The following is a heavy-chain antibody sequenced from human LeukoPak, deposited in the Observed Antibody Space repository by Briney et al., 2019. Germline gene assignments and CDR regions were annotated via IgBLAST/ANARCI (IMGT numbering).Heavy chain of an antibody. CDR2: THYSGST. CDR1: GDSIRNH. V-gene: IGHV4-59*07. Sequence: SDTLSLPCTVSGDSIRNHWSWIRQPSGKGLEGIGYTHYSGSTTYNPSLRSRVTVSLDKYNNQFSLRLTSVTAADTAVYYCARVASKGGMGVWGQGTTVTVSS. D-gene: IGHD5-12*01. J-gene: IGHJ6*02. CDR3: ARVASKGGMGV.